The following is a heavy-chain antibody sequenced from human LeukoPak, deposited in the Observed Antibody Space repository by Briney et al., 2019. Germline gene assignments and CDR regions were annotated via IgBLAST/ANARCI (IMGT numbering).Heavy chain of an antibody. CDR2: INHSGST. CDR1: GGSFSGYY. V-gene: IGHV4-34*01. Sequence: SETLSLTCAVYGGSFSGYYWSWIRQPPGKGLEWIGEINHSGSTNYNPSLKSRVTISVDTSKNQFSRKLSSVTAADTAVYYCARLREYYDSSGYYLDAFDIWGQGTMVTVSS. J-gene: IGHJ3*02. CDR3: ARLREYYDSSGYYLDAFDI. D-gene: IGHD3-22*01.